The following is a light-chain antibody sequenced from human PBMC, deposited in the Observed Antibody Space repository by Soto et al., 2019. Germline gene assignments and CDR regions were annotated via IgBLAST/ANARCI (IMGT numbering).Light chain of an antibody. V-gene: IGKV3-11*01. J-gene: IGKJ4*01. CDR1: QTISTS. Sequence: EIVLTQSPATLSLSPGERATLSCRASQTISTSLAWYQQKPGQSPRLLIYDASNRATGIPARFSGSGSGTDSTLTISSLEPEDFAVYYCQQRIRWPLTFGGGTKVDIK. CDR3: QQRIRWPLT. CDR2: DAS.